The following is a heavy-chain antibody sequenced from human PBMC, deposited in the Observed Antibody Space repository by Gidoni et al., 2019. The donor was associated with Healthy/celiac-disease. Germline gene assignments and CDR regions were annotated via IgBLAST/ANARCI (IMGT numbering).Heavy chain of an antibody. J-gene: IGHJ5*02. CDR1: GGTFISYA. D-gene: IGHD6-19*01. CDR3: ARDGLRLETNNWFDP. CDR2: IIPIFGTA. Sequence: QVQLVQSGAEVKKPGSSVKVSCKASGGTFISYAISWVRQAPGQGLEWMGGIIPIFGTANYAQKFKGRVTITADESTSTAYMELSSLRSEDTAVYYCARDGLRLETNNWFDPWGQGTLVTVSS. V-gene: IGHV1-69*01.